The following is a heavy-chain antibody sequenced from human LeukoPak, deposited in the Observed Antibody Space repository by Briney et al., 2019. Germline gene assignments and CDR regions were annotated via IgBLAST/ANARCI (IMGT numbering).Heavy chain of an antibody. CDR2: ISAYNGNT. CDR1: GYTFTGYG. V-gene: IGHV1-18*01. CDR3: ARDGRSDSGRWFGP. Sequence: ATVKVSCKASGYTFTGYGISWVRQAPGQGLEWMGWISAYNGNTNYAQKLQGRVTMTTDTSTSTAYMELRSLRSDDTAVYYCARDGRSDSGRWFGPWGQGTLVTVSS. D-gene: IGHD4-17*01. J-gene: IGHJ5*02.